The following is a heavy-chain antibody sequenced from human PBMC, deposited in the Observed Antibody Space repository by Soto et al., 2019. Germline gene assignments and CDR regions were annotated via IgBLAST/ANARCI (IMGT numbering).Heavy chain of an antibody. CDR3: ARGGSGWGYYCYGMDV. V-gene: IGHV3-30-3*01. D-gene: IGHD6-25*01. J-gene: IGHJ6*02. Sequence: QVQLVESGGGVVQPGRSLRLSCAASGFTFSSYAMHWVRQAPGKGLEWVAVISYDGSNKYYADSVKGRFTISRDNSKNTLNLQMNSLRAEDTAVYYGARGGSGWGYYCYGMDVWGQGTTVTVSS. CDR1: GFTFSSYA. CDR2: ISYDGSNK.